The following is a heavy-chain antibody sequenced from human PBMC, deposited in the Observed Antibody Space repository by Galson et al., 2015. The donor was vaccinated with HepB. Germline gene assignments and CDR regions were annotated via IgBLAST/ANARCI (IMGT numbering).Heavy chain of an antibody. D-gene: IGHD3-22*01. J-gene: IGHJ4*02. Sequence: SLRLSCAASGFTFSNAWMNWVRQAPGKGLEWVGRIKSKTDGGTTDYAAPMKGRFTISRDDSKNTLYLQMNSLKTEDTAVYYCTTDFFFRDSSGFSRHYFDYWGQGTLVTVSS. CDR3: TTDFFFRDSSGFSRHYFDY. V-gene: IGHV3-15*07. CDR1: GFTFSNAW. CDR2: IKSKTDGGTT.